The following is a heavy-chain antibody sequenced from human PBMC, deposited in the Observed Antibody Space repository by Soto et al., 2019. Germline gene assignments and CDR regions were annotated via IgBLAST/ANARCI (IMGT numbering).Heavy chain of an antibody. V-gene: IGHV4-31*03. J-gene: IGHJ4*02. CDR3: ARTAGTAVGGPIDY. CDR1: GGSISSGGYY. D-gene: IGHD6-13*01. CDR2: IYYSGST. Sequence: PSETLSLTCTVSGGSISSGGYYWSWIRQHPGKGLEWIGYIYYSGSTYYNPSLKSRLTMSVDTSKNQFSLKLSSVTAVDTAVYYRARTAGTAVGGPIDYWGQGTLVTVSS.